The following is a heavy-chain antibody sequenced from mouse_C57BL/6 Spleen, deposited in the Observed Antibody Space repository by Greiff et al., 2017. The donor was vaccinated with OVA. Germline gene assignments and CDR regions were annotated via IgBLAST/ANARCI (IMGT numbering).Heavy chain of an antibody. CDR1: GFSLTSYG. CDR2: IWSGGST. Sequence: VQLQQSGPGLVQPSQSLSITCTVSGFSLTSYGVHWVRQSPGKGLEWLGVIWSGGSTDYNAAFISRLSISKDNSKSQVFFKMNSLQADDTAIYYCARNEDYDGFAYWGQGTLVTVSA. J-gene: IGHJ3*01. D-gene: IGHD2-4*01. CDR3: ARNEDYDGFAY. V-gene: IGHV2-2*01.